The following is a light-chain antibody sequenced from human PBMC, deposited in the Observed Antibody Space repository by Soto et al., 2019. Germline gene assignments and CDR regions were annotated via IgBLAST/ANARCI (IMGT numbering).Light chain of an antibody. J-gene: IGLJ1*01. CDR1: TSNIGAHYD. V-gene: IGLV1-40*01. Sequence: QSVLTQPPSVSGAPGQRVTISCTGSTSNIGAHYDVHWYQQFPGTAPKLLIYRNTNRPSGVPDRFSGSRSDTSASLAITGLQAEDEADYYCQSYDSSLSTYVFGTGTQLTVL. CDR3: QSYDSSLSTYV. CDR2: RNT.